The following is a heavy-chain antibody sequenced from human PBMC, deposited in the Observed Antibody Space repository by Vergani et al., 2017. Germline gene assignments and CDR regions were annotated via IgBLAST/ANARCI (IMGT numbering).Heavy chain of an antibody. J-gene: IGHJ6*03. CDR3: ARVALTYYYHDYYMDV. V-gene: IGHV3-23*01. CDR1: GFTFSNYA. CDR2: ISGNGGNS. Sequence: EVHLLESGGGSVQPGGSPRLSCAASGFTFSNYAMTWVRQAPGKGLEWVSSISGNGGNSNYADSVKGRFTISRDNSKNTVYLQMNILRGDDTAVYYCARVALTYYYHDYYMDVWGEGTTVTVYS.